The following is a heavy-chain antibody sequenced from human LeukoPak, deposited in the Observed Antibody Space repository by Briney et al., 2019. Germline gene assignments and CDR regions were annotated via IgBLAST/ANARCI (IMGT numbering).Heavy chain of an antibody. V-gene: IGHV4-61*02. Sequence: SETLSLTCTVSGGSISSGSYYWSWIRQPAGKGLEWIGRIYSSGSTNYNPSLKSRVTISVDTSKNQFSLKLSSVTAADTAVYYSARHRNYYDSSGYYPTYWYFDLWGRGTLVTVSS. D-gene: IGHD3-22*01. J-gene: IGHJ2*01. CDR1: GGSISSGSYY. CDR3: ARHRNYYDSSGYYPTYWYFDL. CDR2: IYSSGST.